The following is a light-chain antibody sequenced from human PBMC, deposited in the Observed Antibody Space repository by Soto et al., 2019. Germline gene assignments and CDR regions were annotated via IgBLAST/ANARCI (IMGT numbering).Light chain of an antibody. CDR2: GAS. CDR1: QSVSSAF. J-gene: IGKJ1*01. CDR3: QQYGSTPT. V-gene: IGKV3-20*01. Sequence: EIVLTQSPGTLSLSPGERATLSCRASQSVSSAFLVWHQQKPGQAPRLLIYGASSRATGIPDRFTGSGSGTDFTLTISRLEPEDFAVYYCQQYGSTPTFGQGTKVDI.